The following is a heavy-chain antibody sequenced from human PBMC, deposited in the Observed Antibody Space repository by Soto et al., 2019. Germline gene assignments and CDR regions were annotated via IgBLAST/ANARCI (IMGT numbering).Heavy chain of an antibody. CDR2: ITTCNGNT. D-gene: IGHD5-12*01. V-gene: IGHV1-18*01. CDR1: GYTFTSYG. Sequence: ASVKVSCKASGYTFTSYGISWVRQAPGQGLEWMGWITTCNGNTNYAQKLQGRVTMTTDTSTSTAYMELRSLTSDDTAVYYCARELGYSGYDPFDYWGQGTLVTVSS. CDR3: ARELGYSGYDPFDY. J-gene: IGHJ4*02.